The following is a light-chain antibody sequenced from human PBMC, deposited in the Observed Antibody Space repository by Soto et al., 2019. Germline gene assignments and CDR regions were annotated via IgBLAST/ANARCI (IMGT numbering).Light chain of an antibody. V-gene: IGKV3-20*01. CDR3: QQYGNSPWT. CDR2: GAS. J-gene: IGKJ1*01. CDR1: QTVDHAY. Sequence: VLTQSPGTLSLSLGDRATLSCRASQTVDHAYVAWYQQRNGQAPSLLIYGASTRAADVPERFSGSGSGTDFTLTISRLEPEDSAVYYCQQYGNSPWTFGQGTKVEIK.